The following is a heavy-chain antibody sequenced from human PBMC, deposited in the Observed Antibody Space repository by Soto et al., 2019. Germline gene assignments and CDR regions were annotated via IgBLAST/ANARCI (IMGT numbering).Heavy chain of an antibody. Sequence: QVQLVQSGAEVKKPGSSVKVSCKASGGTFGSYAISWVRQAPGQGLEWMGGIIPIPGTANYSQKFQGRVTIAADESTSTAYMELSSLRSDDTAVYYCVRSQGSSTSLEIYYYYDYGMDVWGQGTTVTVSS. CDR1: GGTFGSYA. CDR3: VRSQGSSTSLEIYYYYDYGMDV. CDR2: IIPIPGTA. D-gene: IGHD2-2*01. J-gene: IGHJ6*02. V-gene: IGHV1-69*01.